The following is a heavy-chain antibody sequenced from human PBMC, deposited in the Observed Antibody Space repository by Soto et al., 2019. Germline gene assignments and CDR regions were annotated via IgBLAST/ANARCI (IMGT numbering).Heavy chain of an antibody. V-gene: IGHV3-23*01. CDR2: ISGSDGKT. J-gene: IGHJ4*02. D-gene: IGHD1-26*01. CDR1: GFSFTSYA. Sequence: GALRLSCAASGFSFTSYALSWVRQAPGKGLERVSTISGSDGKTYYADSVKGRFSISRDTSKTTLYLQMNSLRVEDTAVYYCARWSFLDYWGQGTRVTVSS. CDR3: ARWSFLDY.